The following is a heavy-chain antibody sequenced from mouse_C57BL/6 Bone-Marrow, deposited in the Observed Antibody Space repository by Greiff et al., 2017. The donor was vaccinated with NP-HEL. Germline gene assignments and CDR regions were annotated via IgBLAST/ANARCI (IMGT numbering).Heavy chain of an antibody. D-gene: IGHD3-2*02. Sequence: QVQLQQPGAELVMPGASVKLSCKASGYTFTSYWMHWVKQRPGQGLEWIGEIDPSDSYTNYNQKFKGKSTLTVDKSSSTAYMQLSSLTSEDSAVYYCARPGGQDYWGKGTTLTVSS. CDR1: GYTFTSYW. CDR3: ARPGGQDY. V-gene: IGHV1-69*01. CDR2: IDPSDSYT. J-gene: IGHJ2*01.